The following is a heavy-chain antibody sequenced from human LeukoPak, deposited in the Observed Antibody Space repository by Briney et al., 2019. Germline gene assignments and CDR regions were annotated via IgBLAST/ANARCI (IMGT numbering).Heavy chain of an antibody. J-gene: IGHJ4*02. V-gene: IGHV4-4*07. CDR3: ARDYYGSGSLYYFDY. CDR2: IYTSGST. Sequence: SETLSLTCTVSGGSISSYYWSWIRQPAGKGLEWIGRIYTSGSTNYNPSLKSRVTISVDKSKNQFSLKLSSVTAADTAVYYCARDYYGSGSLYYFDYWGQGTLVTVPS. D-gene: IGHD3-10*01. CDR1: GGSISSYY.